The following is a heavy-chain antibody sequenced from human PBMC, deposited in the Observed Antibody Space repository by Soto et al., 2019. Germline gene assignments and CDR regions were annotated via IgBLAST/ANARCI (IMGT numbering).Heavy chain of an antibody. J-gene: IGHJ4*02. CDR2: IIPIFGTA. D-gene: IGHD3-22*01. CDR1: GGTFSSYA. CDR3: ARDYESSGYYLGY. V-gene: IGHV1-69*01. Sequence: QVQLVQSGAEVKKPGSSVKVSCKASGGTFSSYAISWVRQAPGQGLEWMGGIIPIFGTANYAQKFQGRGTITGEESKNHAYMELNSLRSEDKAVYYWARDYESSGYYLGYWGQGTLVTVSS.